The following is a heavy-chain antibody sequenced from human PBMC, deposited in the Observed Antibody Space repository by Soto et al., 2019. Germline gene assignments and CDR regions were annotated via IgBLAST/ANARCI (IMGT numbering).Heavy chain of an antibody. CDR1: GAALNSGNYY. Sequence: SETLSLTCSVSGAALNSGNYYWSWIRQVPGKGLEWIGHIYVTGAVDYNPSLRDRITISQDTSERQFSLNLRLVTAADTAVYYCARLRIATNDYKWFDSWGQGTLVNVSS. CDR3: ARLRIATNDYKWFDS. V-gene: IGHV4-31*03. D-gene: IGHD2-21*01. J-gene: IGHJ5*01. CDR2: IYVTGAV.